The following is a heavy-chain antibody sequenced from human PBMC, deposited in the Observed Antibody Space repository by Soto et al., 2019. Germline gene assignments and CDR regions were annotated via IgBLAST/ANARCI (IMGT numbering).Heavy chain of an antibody. CDR1: GFTFDDYA. Sequence: EVQLVESGGGLVQPGRSLRLSCAASGFTFDDYAMHWVRQAPGKGLEWVSGISWNSGSIGYADSVKGRFTISRDNAKNSLYLQMNSLRAEDTALYYCAKNGVEDCSSTGCYAWGENYYYMDVWGKGTTVTVSS. D-gene: IGHD2-2*01. CDR2: ISWNSGSI. CDR3: AKNGVEDCSSTGCYAWGENYYYMDV. J-gene: IGHJ6*03. V-gene: IGHV3-9*01.